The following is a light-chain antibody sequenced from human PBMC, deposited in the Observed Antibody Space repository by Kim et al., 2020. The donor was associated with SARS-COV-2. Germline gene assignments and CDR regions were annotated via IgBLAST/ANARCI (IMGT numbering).Light chain of an antibody. V-gene: IGLV2-14*03. CDR3: SSHTISRTYV. Sequence: QSALTQPASVSGSPGQSITISCSGTSSDVGTDNFVSWYLQHPGKAPKIMIYDVSKRPSGISNRFSGSKSGNTASLTISGLQAEDEGDYYCSSHTISRTYVFGSGTKVTVL. CDR2: DVS. CDR1: SSDVGTDNF. J-gene: IGLJ1*01.